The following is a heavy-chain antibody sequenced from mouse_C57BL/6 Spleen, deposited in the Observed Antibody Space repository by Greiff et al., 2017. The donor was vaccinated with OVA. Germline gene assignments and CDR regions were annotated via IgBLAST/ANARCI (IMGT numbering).Heavy chain of an antibody. V-gene: IGHV1-52*01. D-gene: IGHD2-3*01. CDR2: IDPSDSGI. CDR3: ARGRLLYYFDY. CDR1: GYTFNSYG. J-gene: IGHJ2*01. Sequence: QVQLQQPGAELVRPGSSVKLSCKASGYTFNSYGMHWVKQSPIQGLEWIGDIDPSDSGIHYNQKFKDKATLTVDKSSSTAYMQLSSLTSEDSAVYYCARGRLLYYFDYWGQGTTLTVSS.